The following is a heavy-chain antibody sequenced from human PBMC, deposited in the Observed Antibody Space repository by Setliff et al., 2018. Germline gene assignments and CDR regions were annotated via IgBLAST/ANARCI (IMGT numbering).Heavy chain of an antibody. CDR2: IYAGDSDT. D-gene: IGHD3-10*01. V-gene: IGHV5-51*01. CDR3: ARQKSTGSGNNWFDP. Sequence: PGASLTISCKGSGFSFTDFWIGWVRQMPGKGLEWMGLIYAGDSDTRYNPSFQGRVTMSADKSINTAYLQWSSLKASDTAIYYCARQKSTGSGNNWFDPWGQGTLVTVS. J-gene: IGHJ5*02. CDR1: GFSFTDFW.